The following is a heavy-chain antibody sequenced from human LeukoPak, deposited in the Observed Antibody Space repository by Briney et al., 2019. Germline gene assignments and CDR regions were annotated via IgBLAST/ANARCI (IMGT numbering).Heavy chain of an antibody. D-gene: IGHD2-15*01. Sequence: PGGSLRLSCAASGNYWMHWVRQVPGKGLVWVSHINSDGSWTSYADSVKGRFTISRDSSKDTLYLQMNSLRTEDTAVYYCVRQDCSGGSCYLDYWGQGTLVTVSS. J-gene: IGHJ4*02. V-gene: IGHV3-74*01. CDR2: INSDGSWT. CDR3: VRQDCSGGSCYLDY. CDR1: GNYW.